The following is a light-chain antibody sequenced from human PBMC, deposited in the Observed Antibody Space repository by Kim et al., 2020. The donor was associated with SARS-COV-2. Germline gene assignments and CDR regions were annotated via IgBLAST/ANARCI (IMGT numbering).Light chain of an antibody. CDR2: QDS. Sequence: SYELTQPPSVSVSAGQTASITCSGDKLGDKYACWYQQKPGQSPVLVIYQDSKRPSGIPERFSGSNSGNTATLTISGTQAMDEADYYCQAWDSSTAIFGTG. CDR1: KLGDKY. V-gene: IGLV3-1*01. J-gene: IGLJ1*01. CDR3: QAWDSSTAI.